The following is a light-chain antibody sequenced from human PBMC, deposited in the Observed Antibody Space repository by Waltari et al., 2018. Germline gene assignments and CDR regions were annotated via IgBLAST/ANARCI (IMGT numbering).Light chain of an antibody. J-gene: IGLJ1*01. CDR2: EVT. CDR1: NSDVGAYNY. V-gene: IGLV2-8*01. Sequence: QSVLTQPPSATGSPGQSVTISCTGPNSDVGAYNYVSWYPQHPGKVPKLFIYEVTKRPSGVPDRFSGSKSGNTASLTVSGLQADDEADYYCSSYAHNNHFVFGTGTKVTVL. CDR3: SSYAHNNHFV.